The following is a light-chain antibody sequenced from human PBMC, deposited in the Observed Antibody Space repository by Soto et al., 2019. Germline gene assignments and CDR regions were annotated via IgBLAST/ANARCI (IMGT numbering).Light chain of an antibody. J-gene: IGKJ3*01. CDR1: QNINRW. CDR3: QQYDGY. Sequence: DIQMTQSPSTLAASVGDRVTITCRASQNINRWLAWYQQKPGKAPKVLIYVASNLESGVPSRFSGSGSGTEFTLTITSLQPDDFATYYCQQYDGYFGPGTKVD. CDR2: VAS. V-gene: IGKV1-5*01.